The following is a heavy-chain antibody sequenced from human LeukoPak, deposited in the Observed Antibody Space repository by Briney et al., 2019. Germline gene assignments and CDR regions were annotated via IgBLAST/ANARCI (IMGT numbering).Heavy chain of an antibody. J-gene: IGHJ4*02. CDR2: INHSGST. V-gene: IGHV4-34*01. Sequence: SETPSLTCAVYGGSFSGYYWSWIRQPPGKGLEWIGEINHSGSTNYNPSLKSRVTISVDTSKNQFSLKLSSVTAADTAVYYCASLGNHYITMIVEDFDYWGQGTLVTVSS. D-gene: IGHD3-22*01. CDR3: ASLGNHYITMIVEDFDY. CDR1: GGSFSGYY.